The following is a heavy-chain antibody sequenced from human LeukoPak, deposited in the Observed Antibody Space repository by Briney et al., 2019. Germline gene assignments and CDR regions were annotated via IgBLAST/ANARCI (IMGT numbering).Heavy chain of an antibody. CDR3: VLSNYDSSGYYY. V-gene: IGHV3-21*01. CDR1: GFTFSSYS. J-gene: IGHJ4*02. D-gene: IGHD3-22*01. Sequence: GGSLRLSCAASGFTFSSYSMNWVRQAPGKGLEWVSSISSSSGYIYYADSVKGRFTISRDNAKNSLYLQMNSLRAEDTAVYYCVLSNYDSSGYYYWGQGTLVTVSS. CDR2: ISSSSGYI.